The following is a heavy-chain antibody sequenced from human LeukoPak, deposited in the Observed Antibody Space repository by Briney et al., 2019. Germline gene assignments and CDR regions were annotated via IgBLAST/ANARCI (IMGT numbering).Heavy chain of an antibody. CDR2: IYYSGST. V-gene: IGHV4-30-4*01. Sequence: SETLSLTCTVPGGSISSGDYYWSWIRQPPGKGLEWIGYIYYSGSTYYNPSLKSRVTISVDTSKNQFSLKLSSVTAADTAVYFCARASRKDALDVWGQGTTVTVSS. CDR1: GGSISSGDYY. CDR3: ARASRKDALDV. J-gene: IGHJ6*02.